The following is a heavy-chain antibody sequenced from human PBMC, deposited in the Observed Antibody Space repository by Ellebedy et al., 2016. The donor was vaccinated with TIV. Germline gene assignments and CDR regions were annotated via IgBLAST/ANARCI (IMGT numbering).Heavy chain of an antibody. J-gene: IGHJ6*02. CDR1: GFTFSSYS. CDR3: ARDFGELPYYYYYGMDV. D-gene: IGHD1-26*01. Sequence: PGGSLRLSCAPSGFTFSSYSMNWVRQAPGKGLEWVSSISSSSSYIYYADSVKGRFTISRDNAKNSLYLQMNSLRAEDTAVYYCARDFGELPYYYYYGMDVWGQGTTVTVSS. CDR2: ISSSSSYI. V-gene: IGHV3-21*01.